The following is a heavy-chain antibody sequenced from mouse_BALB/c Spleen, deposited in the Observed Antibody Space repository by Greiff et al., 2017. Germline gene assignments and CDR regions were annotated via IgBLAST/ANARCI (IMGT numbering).Heavy chain of an antibody. Sequence: EVKLMESGPGLVKPSQSLSLTCTVTGYSITSDYAWNWIRQFPGNKLEWMGYISYSGSTSYNPSLKSRISITRDTSKNQFFLQLNSVTTEDTATYYCARCGYYYGSSYEDYAMDYWGQGTSVTVSS. CDR1: GYSITSDYA. V-gene: IGHV3-2*02. D-gene: IGHD1-1*01. CDR2: ISYSGST. CDR3: ARCGYYYGSSYEDYAMDY. J-gene: IGHJ4*01.